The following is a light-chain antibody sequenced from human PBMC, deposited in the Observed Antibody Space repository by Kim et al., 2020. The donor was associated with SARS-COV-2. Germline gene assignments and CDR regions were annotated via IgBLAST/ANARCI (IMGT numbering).Light chain of an antibody. CDR1: QSVSSN. V-gene: IGKV3-15*01. CDR2: GAS. Sequence: VSPGERATLSCRASQSVSSNLAWYQQKPGQAPRLLIYGASTRATGIPARFSGSGSGTEFTLTISSLQSEDFAVYYCQQYNNSPFTFGPGTKVDIK. J-gene: IGKJ3*01. CDR3: QQYNNSPFT.